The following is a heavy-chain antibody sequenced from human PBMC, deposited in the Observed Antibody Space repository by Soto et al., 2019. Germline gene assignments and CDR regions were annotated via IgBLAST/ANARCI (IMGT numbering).Heavy chain of an antibody. J-gene: IGHJ4*02. Sequence: PGKSLKISCKASGYSFTNYWIGWVRQMPGKGLEWMGIIYPGDSDTRYSPSFQGQVTISGDKSISTAYLQWSSLKASETAIYYCARYCSGGSCPRPSYHFDCWGQGTLVTASS. D-gene: IGHD2-15*01. V-gene: IGHV5-51*01. CDR1: GYSFTNYW. CDR3: ARYCSGGSCPRPSYHFDC. CDR2: IYPGDSDT.